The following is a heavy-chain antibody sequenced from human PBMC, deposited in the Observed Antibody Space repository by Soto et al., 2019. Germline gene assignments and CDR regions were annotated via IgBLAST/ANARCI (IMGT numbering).Heavy chain of an antibody. CDR1: GGSISSSNW. D-gene: IGHD6-19*01. V-gene: IGHV4-4*02. J-gene: IGHJ4*02. CDR2: IYHSGST. CDR3: ARVGGIAVAGTGTFDE. Sequence: SETLSLTCAVSGGSISSSNWWSWVRQPPGKGLEWIGEIYHSGSTNYNPSLKSRVTISVDKSKNQFSLKLSSVTAADTAVYYCARVGGIAVAGTGTFDEWGQGTPVTVSS.